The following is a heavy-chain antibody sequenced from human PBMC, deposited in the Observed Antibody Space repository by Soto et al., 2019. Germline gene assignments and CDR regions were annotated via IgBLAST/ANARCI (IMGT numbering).Heavy chain of an antibody. J-gene: IGHJ3*02. Sequence: VQLVESGGGVVQPGRSLRLSCAASGFTFSSYAMHWVRQAPGKGLEWVAVISYDGSNKYYADSVKGRFTISRDNSKNTLYLQMNSLRAEDTAVYYCARVTMIVVVMGAFDIWGQGTMVTVSS. CDR1: GFTFSSYA. V-gene: IGHV3-30-3*01. CDR3: ARVTMIVVVMGAFDI. CDR2: ISYDGSNK. D-gene: IGHD3-22*01.